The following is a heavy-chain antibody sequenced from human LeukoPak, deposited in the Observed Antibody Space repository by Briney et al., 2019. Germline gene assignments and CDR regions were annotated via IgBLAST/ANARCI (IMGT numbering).Heavy chain of an antibody. D-gene: IGHD2/OR15-2a*01. CDR2: IYYSGST. Sequence: SETLSLTCSVSGGSISTSSYNWGWIRQPPGKGLEWIGSIYYSGSTYYNPSLKSRVTISVDTSKNQFSLKLSSVTAADTAVYHCAREGTTSRAFDIWGQGTMVTVSS. CDR3: AREGTTSRAFDI. J-gene: IGHJ3*02. CDR1: GGSISTSSYN. V-gene: IGHV4-39*02.